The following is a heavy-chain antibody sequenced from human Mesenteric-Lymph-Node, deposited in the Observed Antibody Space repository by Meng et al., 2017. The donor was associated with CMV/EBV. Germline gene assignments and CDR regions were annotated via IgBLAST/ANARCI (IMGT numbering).Heavy chain of an antibody. CDR1: GYTFRSYG. V-gene: IGHV1-18*01. D-gene: IGHD3-10*02. J-gene: IGHJ4*02. Sequence: ASVKVSCKASGYTFRSYGLDWIRQAPGQGFEWMGWISPDSGQTNYPQKFQGRVTMTTGTSTNTAFMELGSLTFDDTAVYYCTRTVCTDGLCYPGEWGQGTLVTVSS. CDR3: TRTVCTDGLCYPGE. CDR2: ISPDSGQT.